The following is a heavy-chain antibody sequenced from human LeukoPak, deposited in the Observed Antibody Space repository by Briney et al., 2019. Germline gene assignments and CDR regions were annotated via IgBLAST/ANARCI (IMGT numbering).Heavy chain of an antibody. D-gene: IGHD5-18*01. V-gene: IGHV4-59*01. CDR1: GGSISSYY. Sequence: SETLSLTCTVSGGSISSYYRSWIRQPPGKGLEWIGYIYYSGSTNYNPSLKSRVTISVDTSKNQFSLKLSSVTAAGTAVYYCASLGDTAMDIDYWGQGTLVTVSS. CDR3: ASLGDTAMDIDY. CDR2: IYYSGST. J-gene: IGHJ4*02.